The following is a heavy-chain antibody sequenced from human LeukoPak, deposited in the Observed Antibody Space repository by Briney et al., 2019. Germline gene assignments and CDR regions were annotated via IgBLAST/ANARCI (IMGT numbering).Heavy chain of an antibody. D-gene: IGHD5-18*01. CDR1: GYSISSGYY. J-gene: IGHJ4*02. CDR3: ARHGIQLWYQFDY. V-gene: IGHV4-38-2*01. CDR2: IYHSGST. Sequence: SETLSLTCAVSGYSISSGYYWGWIRQPPGKGLEWIGSIYHSGSTYYNPSLKSRVTISVDTSKNQFSLKLSSVTAADTAVYYCARHGIQLWYQFDYWGQGTLITVSS.